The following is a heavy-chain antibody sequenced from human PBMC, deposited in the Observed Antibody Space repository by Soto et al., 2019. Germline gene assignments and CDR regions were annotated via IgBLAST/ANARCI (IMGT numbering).Heavy chain of an antibody. D-gene: IGHD5-18*01. CDR2: IDPSDSYT. CDR3: ARQNVDTAMVTSWFDP. Sequence: PGESLKISCKGSGYSFTSYWISWVRQMPGKGLEWMGRIDPSDSYTNYSPSFQGHVTISADKSISTAYLQWSSLKASDTAMYYCARQNVDTAMVTSWFDPWGQGTLVTVSS. J-gene: IGHJ5*02. V-gene: IGHV5-10-1*01. CDR1: GYSFTSYW.